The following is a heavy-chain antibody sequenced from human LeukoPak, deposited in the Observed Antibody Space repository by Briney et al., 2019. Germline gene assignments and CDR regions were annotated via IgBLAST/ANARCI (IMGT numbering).Heavy chain of an antibody. CDR2: INHSGST. J-gene: IGHJ4*02. Sequence: SETLSLTCAVYGGSFSGYYWSWIRQPPGKGLEWIGEINHSGSTNYNPSPKSRVTISVDTSKNQFSLKLSSVTAADTAVYYCARGRFLLRFLEWLSPTPFDYWGQGTLVTVSS. D-gene: IGHD3-3*01. CDR3: ARGRFLLRFLEWLSPTPFDY. V-gene: IGHV4-34*01. CDR1: GGSFSGYY.